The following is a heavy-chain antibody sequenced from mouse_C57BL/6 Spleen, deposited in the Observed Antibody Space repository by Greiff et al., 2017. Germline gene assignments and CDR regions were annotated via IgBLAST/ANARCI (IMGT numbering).Heavy chain of an antibody. V-gene: IGHV1-52*01. D-gene: IGHD1-2*01. Sequence: QVQLQQPGAELVRPGSSVKLSCKASGYTFTSYWMHWVKQRPIQGLEWIGNIDPSVSETHYNQKFKDKATLTVDKSSSTAYMQLSSLTSEDSAVYYCARGRLRLNDDYWGQGTTLTVAA. CDR3: ARGRLRLNDDY. CDR2: IDPSVSET. CDR1: GYTFTSYW. J-gene: IGHJ2*01.